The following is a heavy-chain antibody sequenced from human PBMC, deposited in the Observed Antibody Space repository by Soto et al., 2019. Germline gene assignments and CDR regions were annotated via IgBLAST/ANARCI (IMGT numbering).Heavy chain of an antibody. D-gene: IGHD2-2*02. J-gene: IGHJ4*02. V-gene: IGHV1-3*01. Sequence: GASVKVSCKASGISFINHYVHWVRQAPGQRLEWMGWINAANSNTIYALKFQDRVTITRDTSASTAYMELSSLRSEDTAVYYCARDLYDYWGQGTLVTVSS. CDR3: ARDLYDY. CDR2: INAANSNT. CDR1: GISFINHY.